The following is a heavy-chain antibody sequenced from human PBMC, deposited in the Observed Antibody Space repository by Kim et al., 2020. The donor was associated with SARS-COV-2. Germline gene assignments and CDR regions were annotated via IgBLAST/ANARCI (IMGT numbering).Heavy chain of an antibody. Sequence: SETLSLTCAVYGGSFSGYYWSWIRQPPGKGLEWIGEINHSGSTNYNPSLKSRVTISVDTSKNQFSLKLSSVTAADTAVYYCARVPWSSCYYYSLHYYYGMDVWGQGTTVTVSS. CDR3: ARVPWSSCYYYSLHYYYGMDV. V-gene: IGHV4-34*01. D-gene: IGHD3-22*01. CDR1: GGSFSGYY. J-gene: IGHJ6*01. CDR2: INHSGST.